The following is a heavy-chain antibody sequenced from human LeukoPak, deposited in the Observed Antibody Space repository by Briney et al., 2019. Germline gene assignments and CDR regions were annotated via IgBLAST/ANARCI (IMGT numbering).Heavy chain of an antibody. J-gene: IGHJ4*02. D-gene: IGHD2-2*01. CDR1: GFTFSSYA. V-gene: IGHV3-30-3*01. CDR2: ISYDGSNK. Sequence: GGSPRLSCAASGFTFSSYAMHWVRQAPGKGLEWVAVISYDGSNKYYADSVKGRFTTSRDNSKNTLYLQMNSLRAEDTAVYYCARDRSSTSGPCDYWGQGTLVTVSS. CDR3: ARDRSSTSGPCDY.